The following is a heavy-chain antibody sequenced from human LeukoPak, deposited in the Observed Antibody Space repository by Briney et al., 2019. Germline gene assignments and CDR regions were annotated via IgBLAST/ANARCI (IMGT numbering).Heavy chain of an antibody. CDR1: GGSISSSSYY. V-gene: IGHV4-61*05. CDR3: ARRFDIVVVPAVVKGYMDV. CDR2: ISYSGST. J-gene: IGHJ6*03. D-gene: IGHD2-2*01. Sequence: SETLSLTCTVSGGSISSSSYYWGWIRQPPGKGLEWIGYISYSGSTKYNPSLKSRVTISVDTSKNQFSLKLSSVTAADTAMYYCARRFDIVVVPAVVKGYMDVWGKGTTVTVSS.